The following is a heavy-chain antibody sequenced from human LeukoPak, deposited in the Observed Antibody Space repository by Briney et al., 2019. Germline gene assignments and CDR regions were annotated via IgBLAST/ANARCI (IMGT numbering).Heavy chain of an antibody. CDR2: VYHSGTT. D-gene: IGHD1-7*01. CDR1: GGSIRNNY. V-gene: IGHV4-59*08. CDR3: ARGNYLTYDF. J-gene: IGHJ4*02. Sequence: SETLSLTCTVAGGSIRNNYWSWIRQPPGKGLEWIGYVYHSGTTTYNPSLKSRVTISVDTSRNQFSLNLTSVTAADTAMYYCARGNYLTYDFWGQGTLVSVSS.